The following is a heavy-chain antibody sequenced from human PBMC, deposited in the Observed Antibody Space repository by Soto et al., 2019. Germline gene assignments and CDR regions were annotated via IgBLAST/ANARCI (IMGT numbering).Heavy chain of an antibody. V-gene: IGHV3-11*06. D-gene: IGHD2-21*01. CDR3: ARGGGGGLFEH. CDR1: GFTFSSYY. Sequence: GGSLILSCGVSGFTFSSYYMSWIRQAPGKGLEWLSHISPKSTYRNYADSVKGRFTISRDNTKSSLFLQMNSLGVDDKAVYYCARGGGGGLFEHWGQGVLVTVSS. CDR2: ISPKSTYR. J-gene: IGHJ4*02.